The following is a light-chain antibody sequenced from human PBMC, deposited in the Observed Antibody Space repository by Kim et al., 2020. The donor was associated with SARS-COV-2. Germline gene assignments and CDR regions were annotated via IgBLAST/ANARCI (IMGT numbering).Light chain of an antibody. V-gene: IGLV1-44*01. CDR2: SNN. J-gene: IGLJ2*01. CDR3: AAWDDSLNGLV. CDR1: GSTIGSNT. Sequence: GQRVTISCSGTGSTIGSNTVNWYRQLPGTAPKLLIYSNNQRPSGVPDRFSGSKSGTSASLAISGLQSEDEADYYCAAWDDSLNGLVFGGGTQLTVL.